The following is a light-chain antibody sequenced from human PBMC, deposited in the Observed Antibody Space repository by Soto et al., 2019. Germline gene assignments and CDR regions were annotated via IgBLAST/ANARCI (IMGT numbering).Light chain of an antibody. CDR1: QSISSY. V-gene: IGKV1-39*01. Sequence: DIQMTQSPSCLSASVGDRVTITCRASQSISSYLHWYQQKPGKAPKLLIYAASNMQTGVPSRFRAGGSGTNFTLTLNSLQQADFATYYCQQGYSTPWTFGQGTKVDIK. CDR2: AAS. CDR3: QQGYSTPWT. J-gene: IGKJ1*01.